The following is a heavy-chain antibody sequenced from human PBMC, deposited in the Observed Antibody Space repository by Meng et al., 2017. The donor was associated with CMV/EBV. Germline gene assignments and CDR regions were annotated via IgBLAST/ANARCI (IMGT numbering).Heavy chain of an antibody. J-gene: IGHJ4*02. CDR3: ARSSGWSRFDY. D-gene: IGHD6-19*01. V-gene: IGHV1-2*02. CDR2: INPNDDT. CDR1: GYTVNDYY. Sequence: QVHLVQAGAEVKKPGASLKVSCKATGYTVNDYYIPWVRQAPGQWLEWMGWINPNDDTNYAQNFQGRVTMTRDMSINTVYMELSRLTSDDTAVYYCARSSGWSRFDYWGLGTLVTVSS.